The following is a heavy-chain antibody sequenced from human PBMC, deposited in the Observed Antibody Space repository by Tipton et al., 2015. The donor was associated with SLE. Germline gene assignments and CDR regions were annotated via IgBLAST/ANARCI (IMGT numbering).Heavy chain of an antibody. V-gene: IGHV4-61*09. J-gene: IGHJ3*02. CDR2: IYTSGST. Sequence: LRLSCTVSGGSISSGSYYWSWIRQPAGKGLEWIGHIYTSGSTNYNPSLKSRVTISVDTSKNQFSLKLSSVTAADTAVYYCARQDVNDAFDIWGQGTMVTVSS. CDR3: ARQDVNDAFDI. CDR1: GGSISSGSYY.